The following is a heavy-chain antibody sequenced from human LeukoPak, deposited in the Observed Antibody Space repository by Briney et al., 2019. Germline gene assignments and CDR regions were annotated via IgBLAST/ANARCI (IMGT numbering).Heavy chain of an antibody. CDR3: ARDSHYYYYGMDV. Sequence: ASVKVSCKASGYTFTGYYMHWVRQAPGQGLEWMGWINPNSGGTNYAQKFQGRVTMTRDTSISTAYMELSSLRSDDTAVYYCARDSHYYYYGMDVWGQGTTVTVSS. CDR1: GYTFTGYY. V-gene: IGHV1-2*02. CDR2: INPNSGGT. J-gene: IGHJ6*02.